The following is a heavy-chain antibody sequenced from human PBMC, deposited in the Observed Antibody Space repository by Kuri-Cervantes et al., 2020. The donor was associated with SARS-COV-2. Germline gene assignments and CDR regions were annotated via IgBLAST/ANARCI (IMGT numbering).Heavy chain of an antibody. CDR2: IYYSGSI. V-gene: IGHV4-39*01. Sequence: SETLSLTCIVSGGFISSSSYYWGWIRQPPGKGLEWIGSIYYSGSIDYNPSLKSRVTISTDPSKNQFSLKLNSVTAVDTAVYYCARWNYDFWSGYYYPLIDYWGQGTLVTVSS. J-gene: IGHJ4*02. CDR3: ARWNYDFWSGYYYPLIDY. CDR1: GGFISSSSYY. D-gene: IGHD3-3*01.